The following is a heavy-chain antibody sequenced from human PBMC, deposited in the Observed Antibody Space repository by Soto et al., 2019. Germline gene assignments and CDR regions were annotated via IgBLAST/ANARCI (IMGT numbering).Heavy chain of an antibody. V-gene: IGHV3-30*18. CDR3: AKDSLTPSLLNIVVVPAAIYYGMDV. D-gene: IGHD2-2*01. CDR2: ISYDGSNK. Sequence: GGALRLSCAASGFTFSSYGMHWVRQAPGKGLEWVAVISYDGSNKYYADSVKGRFTISRDNSKNTLYLQMNSPRAEDTAVYYSAKDSLTPSLLNIVVVPAAIYYGMDVWGQGTTVTSP. J-gene: IGHJ6*02. CDR1: GFTFSSYG.